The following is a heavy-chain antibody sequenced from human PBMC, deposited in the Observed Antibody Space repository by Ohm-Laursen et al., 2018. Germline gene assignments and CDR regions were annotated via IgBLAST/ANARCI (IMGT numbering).Heavy chain of an antibody. D-gene: IGHD3-22*01. CDR2: IKSTDDTR. CDR3: ARVHDSSGYYYEYYYGMDV. CDR1: GYSFNSNH. Sequence: SSVKVSCKASGYSFNSNHMQWLRQAPGQGLEWMGIIKSTDDTRTYAQKFQGRVTMTKDRSTSTVYMELSRLRSDDTAVYYCARVHDSSGYYYEYYYGMDVWGQGTTVTVSS. V-gene: IGHV1-46*02. J-gene: IGHJ6*02.